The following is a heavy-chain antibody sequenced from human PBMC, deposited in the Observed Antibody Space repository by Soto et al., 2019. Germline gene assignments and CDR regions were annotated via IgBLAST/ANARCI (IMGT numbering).Heavy chain of an antibody. Sequence: QVQLVQSGAEVKKPGASVKVSCKASGYTFTSYGISWVRQAPGQGLEWMGWISAYNGNTNYAQKLQGRVTMTTDTSTSTAYMELRSMRSDDTAVYYCARDALHNDYGDYAMVWFDPWGQGTLLTVSS. V-gene: IGHV1-18*01. CDR3: ARDALHNDYGDYAMVWFDP. D-gene: IGHD4-17*01. J-gene: IGHJ5*02. CDR1: GYTFTSYG. CDR2: ISAYNGNT.